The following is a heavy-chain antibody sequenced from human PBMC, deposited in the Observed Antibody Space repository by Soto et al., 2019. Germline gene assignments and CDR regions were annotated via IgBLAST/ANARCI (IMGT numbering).Heavy chain of an antibody. J-gene: IGHJ6*02. V-gene: IGHV3-53*01. CDR2: IYGGLTT. D-gene: IGHD6-13*01. CDR3: ARDRIEAAGTPRFNYYYGMDV. CDR1: GFTVSSTY. Sequence: EVQLVEPGGGLIQPGGSLRLSCAASGFTVSSTYMTWVRQAPGKGLEWVSVIYGGLTTSYADSVKGRFTISRDNSKNTLFLQMNSLRAEDTAVYYCARDRIEAAGTPRFNYYYGMDVWGQGTTVTVSS.